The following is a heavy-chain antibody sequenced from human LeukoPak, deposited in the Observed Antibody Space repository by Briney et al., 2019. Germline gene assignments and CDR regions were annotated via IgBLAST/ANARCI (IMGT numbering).Heavy chain of an antibody. CDR3: ARDIYYDSSGYYGSVY. D-gene: IGHD3-22*01. CDR2: ISHDGNHQ. CDR1: GFTFNIHG. Sequence: GGSLRLSCVASGFTFNIHGMHWVRQAPNKGLEWVAVISHDGNHQYYGGSVKGRFTVARDNSKNTLYLQMNSLTVEDTAVYYCARDIYYDSSGYYGSVYWGQGTLVTVSS. J-gene: IGHJ4*02. V-gene: IGHV3-30*03.